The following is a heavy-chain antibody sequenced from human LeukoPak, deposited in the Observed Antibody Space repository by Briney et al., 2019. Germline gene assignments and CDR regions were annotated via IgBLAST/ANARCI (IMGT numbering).Heavy chain of an antibody. CDR1: GDSSSSSTFY. D-gene: IGHD1-26*01. Sequence: SETLSLTCSVSGDSSSSSTFYGGWIRQPPGKGLEWIGSFYYGGSTYYNPSLKSRVNISVDTSRTQFSLKLSSVTAADTAVYYCARQLPPDAFDIWGQGTMVTVSS. CDR2: FYYGGST. V-gene: IGHV4-39*01. CDR3: ARQLPPDAFDI. J-gene: IGHJ3*02.